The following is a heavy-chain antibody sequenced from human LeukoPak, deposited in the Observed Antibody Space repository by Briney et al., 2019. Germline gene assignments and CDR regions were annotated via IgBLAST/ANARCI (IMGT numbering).Heavy chain of an antibody. CDR1: GYSFTSYW. CDR2: IYPGDSDT. CDR3: ARHGDDYGDPFDY. J-gene: IGHJ4*02. V-gene: IGHV5-51*01. Sequence: GESLKISCKGSGYSFTSYWIGWVRPMPGKGLEWMGIIYPGDSDTRYSPSFQGQVTISADKSISTAYLQWSSLKASDTAMYYCARHGDDYGDPFDYWGQGTLVTVSS. D-gene: IGHD4-17*01.